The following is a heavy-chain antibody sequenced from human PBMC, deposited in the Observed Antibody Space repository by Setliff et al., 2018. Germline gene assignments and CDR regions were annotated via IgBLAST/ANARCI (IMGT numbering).Heavy chain of an antibody. V-gene: IGHV7-4-1*02. D-gene: IGHD3-10*01. CDR3: ARASRFGTIVYKGYYYMDV. CDR1: GYTFTTYA. CDR2: INTNTGNP. Sequence: ASVKVSCKASGYTFTTYAISWMRQAPGQGLEWMGWINTNTGNPSYAQDFTGRFVFSLDSSVSTAYLQISSLKAEDTAVYYCARASRFGTIVYKGYYYMDVWGKGTTVTVSS. J-gene: IGHJ6*03.